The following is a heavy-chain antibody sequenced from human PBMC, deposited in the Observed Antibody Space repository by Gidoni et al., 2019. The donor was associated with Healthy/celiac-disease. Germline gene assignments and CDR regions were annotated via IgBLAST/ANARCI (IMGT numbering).Heavy chain of an antibody. CDR3: ARGYGTVPRSRRIMFY. CDR2: INPSGGST. CDR1: GYTFTSYY. Sequence: QVQLVQSGAEVKKPGASVKVSCKASGYTFTSYYMHWVRQAPGQGLEWMGIINPSGGSTSYAQKFQGRVTMTRDTSTSTVYMELSSLRSEDTAVYYCARGYGTVPRSRRIMFYWGQGTLVTVSS. J-gene: IGHJ4*02. V-gene: IGHV1-46*01. D-gene: IGHD3-10*01.